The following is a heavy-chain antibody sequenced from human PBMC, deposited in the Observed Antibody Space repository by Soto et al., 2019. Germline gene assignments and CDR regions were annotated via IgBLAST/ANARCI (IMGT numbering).Heavy chain of an antibody. CDR3: ARDRGRYDILTGRDYYYYGMDV. D-gene: IGHD3-9*01. J-gene: IGHJ6*02. CDR2: IYYSGST. Sequence: SETLSLTCTVSGVVLGSDAHYWSWIRQHPGKGLEWIGYIYYSGSTNYNPSLKSRVTISVDTSKNQFSLKLSSVTAADTAVYYCARDRGRYDILTGRDYYYYGMDVWGQGTTVTVSS. CDR1: GVVLGSDAHY. V-gene: IGHV4-61*08.